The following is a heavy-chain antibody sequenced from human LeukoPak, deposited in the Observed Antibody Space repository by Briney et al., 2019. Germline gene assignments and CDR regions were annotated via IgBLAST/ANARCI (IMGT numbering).Heavy chain of an antibody. CDR3: ARVVGTAMVQFDY. J-gene: IGHJ4*02. D-gene: IGHD5-18*01. CDR1: GGSISSYY. CDR2: IYYSGST. Sequence: SETLSLTCTVSGGSISSYYWSWIRQPPGKGLEWIGYIYYSGSTNYNPSLKSRVTISVDTSKNQFSLKLSSVTAADTAVYYCARVVGTAMVQFDYWGQGTLVTVSS. V-gene: IGHV4-59*01.